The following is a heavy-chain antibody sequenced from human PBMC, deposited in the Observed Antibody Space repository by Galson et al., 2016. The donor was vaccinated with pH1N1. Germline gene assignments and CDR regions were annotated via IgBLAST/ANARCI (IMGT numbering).Heavy chain of an antibody. D-gene: IGHD4-17*01. CDR3: ARFLCGDFVGYLDP. V-gene: IGHV2-70*01. J-gene: IGHJ5*01. CDR1: GFSLTTSGMC. Sequence: PALVKPTQTLTLTCTFSGFSLTTSGMCVTWIRQPPGKALEWLALIRWDDDKYYNTSLKTRLTISKDTSKNQVVLRMTNMDPVDTATYFCARFLCGDFVGYLDPWGQGTRVTVSS. CDR2: IRWDDDK.